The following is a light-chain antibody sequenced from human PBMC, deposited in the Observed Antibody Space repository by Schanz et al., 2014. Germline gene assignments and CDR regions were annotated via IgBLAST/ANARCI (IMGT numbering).Light chain of an antibody. J-gene: IGLJ2*01. CDR1: SSDVGGFDY. Sequence: QSALTQPASVSGSPGQSITISCTGSSSDVGGFDYVSWYQQQPGKAPKLIIYNVKTRPSGVSFRFSGSKSGNTASLAISGLQAEDEADYYCCSYTTRATLVFGGGTKLTVL. CDR3: CSYTTRATLV. V-gene: IGLV2-14*03. CDR2: NVK.